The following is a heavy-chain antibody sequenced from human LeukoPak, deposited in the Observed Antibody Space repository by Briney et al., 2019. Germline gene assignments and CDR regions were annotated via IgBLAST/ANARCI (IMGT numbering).Heavy chain of an antibody. CDR1: GYTFSNYG. CDR3: ARGLSGSYENWFDP. V-gene: IGHV3-64*01. CDR2: ISDNGVTT. J-gene: IGHJ5*02. D-gene: IGHD1-26*01. Sequence: GGSLRLSCAASGYTFSNYGMHWVRQAPGKGLEYVSTISDNGVTTFYANSVKGRFTISRDNSKNTLYLQLGSLRIEDMAVYYCARGLSGSYENWFDPWGQGTLVTVSS.